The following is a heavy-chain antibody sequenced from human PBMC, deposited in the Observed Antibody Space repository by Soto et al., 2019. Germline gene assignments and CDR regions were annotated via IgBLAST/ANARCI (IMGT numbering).Heavy chain of an antibody. V-gene: IGHV4-28*01. D-gene: IGHD6-13*01. J-gene: IGHJ4*02. CDR1: GFSISSGRW. Sequence: VQLQESGPGLVKPSDTLSLTSAVSGFSISSGRWWGWFRQPPGKGLEWIGYIPYIGTTYYSPSLKSRVSISVDTSRNQCSLKLDSVTAVDTAVYYWATTPRLEAVEFDYWGQGALVTVSS. CDR3: ATTPRLEAVEFDY. CDR2: IPYIGTT.